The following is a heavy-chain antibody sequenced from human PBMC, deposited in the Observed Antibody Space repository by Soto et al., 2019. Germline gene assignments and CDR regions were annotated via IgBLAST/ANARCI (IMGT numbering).Heavy chain of an antibody. CDR3: ARRKERSGPHYFDY. D-gene: IGHD6-25*01. J-gene: IGHJ4*02. CDR2: MNPSNGNT. Sequence: ASVKVSCKASGYTFTTYDVSWVRQASGQGLEWMGWMNPSNGNTGYAQKFQGRVTMTRNASISTVYMELSGLRPDDTAVYYCARRKERSGPHYFDYWGQGTRVTVSS. CDR1: GYTFTTYD. V-gene: IGHV1-8*02.